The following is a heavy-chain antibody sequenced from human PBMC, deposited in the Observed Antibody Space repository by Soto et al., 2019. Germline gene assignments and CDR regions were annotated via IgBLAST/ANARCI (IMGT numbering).Heavy chain of an antibody. J-gene: IGHJ4*02. CDR1: GFTLSDYS. CDR3: TRDVRLFDF. Sequence: PGGSLRLSCAASGFTLSDYSMNWVRQAPGKGLEWIASISRSSTHINYSDSVKGRFTISRDNGNNSLSLLMSSLGAEDTAVYYCTRDVRLFDFWGPGTLVTVS. CDR2: ISRSSTHI. V-gene: IGHV3-21*01.